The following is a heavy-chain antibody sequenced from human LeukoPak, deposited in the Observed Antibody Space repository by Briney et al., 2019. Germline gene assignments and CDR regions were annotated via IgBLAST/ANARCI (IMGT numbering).Heavy chain of an antibody. CDR3: ARGGYSYGLNWFDP. CDR2: INSDGSST. CDR1: GFTFSSYW. D-gene: IGHD5-18*01. V-gene: IGHV3-74*01. J-gene: IGHJ5*02. Sequence: TGGSLRLSCAASGFTFSSYWMHWVRQAPGKGLVWVSRINSDGSSTSCADSVKGRFTISRDNAKNTLYLQMNSLRAEDTAVYYCARGGYSYGLNWFDPWGQGTLVTVSS.